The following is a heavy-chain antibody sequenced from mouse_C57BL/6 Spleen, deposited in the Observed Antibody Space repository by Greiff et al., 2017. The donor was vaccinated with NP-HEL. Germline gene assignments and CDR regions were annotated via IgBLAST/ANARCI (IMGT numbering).Heavy chain of an antibody. V-gene: IGHV1-61*01. CDR1: GYTFTSYW. CDR2: IYPSDSET. D-gene: IGHD2-1*01. J-gene: IGHJ3*01. CDR3: AREEGGNSFAY. Sequence: VQLQQPGAELVRPGSSVKLFCKASGYTFTSYWMDWVKQRPGQGLEWIGNIYPSDSETHYNQKFKDKATLTVDKSSSTAYMQLSSLTSEDSAVYYCAREEGGNSFAYWGQGTLVTVSA.